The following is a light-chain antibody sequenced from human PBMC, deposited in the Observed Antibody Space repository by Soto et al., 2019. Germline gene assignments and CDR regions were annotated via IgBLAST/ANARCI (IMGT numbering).Light chain of an antibody. CDR2: DVN. V-gene: IGLV2-11*01. CDR1: SSDVGGYNY. Sequence: QSALTQPRSVSGSSGQSVTISCTGTSSDVGGYNYVSWYQQFPGKAPKFMIFDVNKRPSGVPDRFSGSKSGNTASLTISGLQAEDEADFYCCSYRDSYIWVFGGGTKVTVL. CDR3: CSYRDSYIWV. J-gene: IGLJ3*02.